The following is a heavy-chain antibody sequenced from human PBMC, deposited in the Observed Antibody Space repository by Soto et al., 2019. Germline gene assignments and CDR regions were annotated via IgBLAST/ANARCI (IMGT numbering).Heavy chain of an antibody. CDR1: GFTFSNAW. CDR2: IKSKTDGGTT. CDR3: TTELYDFWSGYFDAFDI. D-gene: IGHD3-3*01. Sequence: GGSLRLSCAASGFTFSNAWMSWVRQAPGKGLEWVGRIKSKTDGGTTDYAAPVKGRFTISRDDSKNTLYLQMNSLKTEDTAVYYCTTELYDFWSGYFDAFDIWGQGTMVTVPS. J-gene: IGHJ3*02. V-gene: IGHV3-15*01.